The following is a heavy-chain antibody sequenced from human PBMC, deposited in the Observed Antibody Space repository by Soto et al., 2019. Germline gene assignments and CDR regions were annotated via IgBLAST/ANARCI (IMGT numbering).Heavy chain of an antibody. CDR2: IYYSGST. J-gene: IGHJ4*02. D-gene: IGHD6-13*01. CDR3: ARGGSSSPYFDS. V-gene: IGHV4-31*01. Sequence: QVQLQESGPGLVKPSQTLSLTCTVSGGSISSGGYYWSWIRQHPGKGLEWIGYIYYSGSTYYNPSLKSPATISVDTSKNQFSLKLSSVTAADTAVYYCARGGSSSPYFDSWGQGTLVTVSS. CDR1: GGSISSGGYY.